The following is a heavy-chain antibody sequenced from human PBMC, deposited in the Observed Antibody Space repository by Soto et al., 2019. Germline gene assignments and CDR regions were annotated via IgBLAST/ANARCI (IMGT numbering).Heavy chain of an antibody. CDR3: ARDRRMVVVQADIPRYFDGMDV. Sequence: GSSVKVSCKASGYTLPTYHLHWVRQAPGQGLEWIGIINPDGGSSTYAQKFQGRVTMTRDTSTSTVFMELSFLSSEDTAVYYCARDRRMVVVQADIPRYFDGMDVWCKGTTVTVCS. D-gene: IGHD2-2*01. J-gene: IGHJ6*04. V-gene: IGHV1-46*01. CDR2: INPDGGSS. CDR1: GYTLPTYH.